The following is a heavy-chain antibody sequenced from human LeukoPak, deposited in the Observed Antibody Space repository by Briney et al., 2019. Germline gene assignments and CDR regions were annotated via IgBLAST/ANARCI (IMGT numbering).Heavy chain of an antibody. CDR1: GYSINSGYY. V-gene: IGHV4-38-2*02. CDR2: IWHAGST. Sequence: SETLSLTCSVSGYSINSGYYWGWIRQPPGKGLEWIGSIWHAGSTYYNPSLKSRVTMSVDTSKNQFSLKLSSVTAADTAVYYCAGTSSGYYYDYYYYYMDVWGKGTTVTVSS. D-gene: IGHD3-22*01. J-gene: IGHJ6*03. CDR3: AGTSSGYYYDYYYYYMDV.